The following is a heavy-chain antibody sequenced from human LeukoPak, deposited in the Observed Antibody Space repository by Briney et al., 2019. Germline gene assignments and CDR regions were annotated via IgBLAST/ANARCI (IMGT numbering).Heavy chain of an antibody. CDR1: GGTFSSYA. CDR3: AKSRDGYNPTDY. D-gene: IGHD5-24*01. CDR2: IIPIFGTA. Sequence: SVKVSCKASGGTFSSYAISWVRQAPGQGLEWMGGIIPIFGTANYAQKFQGRVTMTRDTSTSTVYMELSSLRSEDTAVYYCAKSRDGYNPTDYWGQGTLVTVSS. J-gene: IGHJ4*02. V-gene: IGHV1-69*05.